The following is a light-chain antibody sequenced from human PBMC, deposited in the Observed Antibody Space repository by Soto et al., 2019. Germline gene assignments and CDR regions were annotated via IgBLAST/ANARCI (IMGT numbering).Light chain of an antibody. Sequence: DIQMTQSPFTLSASVGDRVTITCRASQTISSWLAWYQQIPGKAPKLLIYDASNLESGVPSRFSGRGSGREFTLTISSLEPDDFATYFCHSRAFGQGTRLEI. CDR3: HSRA. CDR2: DAS. CDR1: QTISSW. V-gene: IGKV1-5*01. J-gene: IGKJ5*01.